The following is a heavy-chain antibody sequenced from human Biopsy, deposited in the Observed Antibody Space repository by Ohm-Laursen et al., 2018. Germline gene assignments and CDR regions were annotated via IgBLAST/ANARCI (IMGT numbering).Heavy chain of an antibody. V-gene: IGHV4-39*01. CDR2: IFYRGST. J-gene: IGHJ5*02. D-gene: IGHD3-22*01. CDR1: GGSISNNNYY. CDR3: ARDYDTSGYYYVS. Sequence: SETLSLTYTVSGGSISNNNYYWGWIRQPPGKGLEWIGSIFYRGSTHYKPSLKSRVNISVDTSKNQFSLKLNSVTAAGTAVYYCARDYDTSGYYYVSWGQGTLVTVSS.